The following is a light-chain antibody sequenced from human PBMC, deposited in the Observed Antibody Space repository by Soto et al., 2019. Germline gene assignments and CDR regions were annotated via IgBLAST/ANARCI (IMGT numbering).Light chain of an antibody. CDR1: QSVNIY. J-gene: IGKJ1*01. Sequence: EIVMTQSPATLSVSPGERATLSCRASQSVNIYLAWYQQKPGQAPRLLIFGASYRATGIPARFSGSGSGTEFTLTVSRLEPEDFAVYYCQQYGISPWTFGQGTKVDIK. CDR2: GAS. V-gene: IGKV3-20*01. CDR3: QQYGISPWT.